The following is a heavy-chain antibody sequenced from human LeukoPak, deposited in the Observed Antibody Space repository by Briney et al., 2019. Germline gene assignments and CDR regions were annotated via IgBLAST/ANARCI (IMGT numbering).Heavy chain of an antibody. CDR2: LYSGGAT. Sequence: GGALRLSCAASGFTVSSNYMSWVRQAPGKGLEWVSVLYSGGATYYADSVKGRFTISRDDSKNTLFLQMNSLRAEDTAVYYCARDPRSAGGYWGQGTLVTVSS. V-gene: IGHV3-53*05. CDR1: GFTVSSNY. CDR3: ARDPRSAGGY. D-gene: IGHD3-10*01. J-gene: IGHJ4*02.